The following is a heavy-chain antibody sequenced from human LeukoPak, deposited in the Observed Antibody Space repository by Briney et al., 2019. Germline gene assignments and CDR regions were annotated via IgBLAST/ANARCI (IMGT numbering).Heavy chain of an antibody. Sequence: ASVRVSCKASGYTFTSYNINWVRQATGQGLEWMGWMNPNSGSTSYAQKFQGRVTMTRDTSTSTVYMELSSLRSEDTAVYYCARAERLYYYDSSGYVGPGLYYFDYWGQGTLVTVSS. CDR3: ARAERLYYYDSSGYVGPGLYYFDY. V-gene: IGHV1-8*01. CDR1: GYTFTSYN. D-gene: IGHD3-22*01. J-gene: IGHJ4*02. CDR2: MNPNSGST.